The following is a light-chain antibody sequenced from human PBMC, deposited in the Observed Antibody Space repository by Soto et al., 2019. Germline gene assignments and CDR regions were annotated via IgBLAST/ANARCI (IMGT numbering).Light chain of an antibody. V-gene: IGKV4-1*01. CDR3: QQYYSTPRQT. J-gene: IGKJ1*01. CDR2: WAS. CDR1: QSVLYSSNNKNY. Sequence: DIVMTQSPDSLAVSLGERATINCKSSQSVLYSSNNKNYLAWYQQKPGQPPKLLIYWASTRESGVPDRFSGSGSGTDFTLTISSLQAEDVAVYSCQQYYSTPRQTCGQGTKVEIK.